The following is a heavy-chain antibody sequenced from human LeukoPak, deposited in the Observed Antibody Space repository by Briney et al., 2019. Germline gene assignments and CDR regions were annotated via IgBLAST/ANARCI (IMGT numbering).Heavy chain of an antibody. CDR3: AKDVYRGYFDY. CDR1: GFIFSDYY. V-gene: IGHV3-23*01. CDR2: ISGSGGST. Sequence: PGGSLRLSCAASGFIFSDYYMSWVRQAPGKGLEWVSAISGSGGSTYYADSVKGRFTISRDNSKNTLYLQMNSLRAEDTAVYYCAKDVYRGYFDYWGQGTLVTVSS. D-gene: IGHD5/OR15-5a*01. J-gene: IGHJ4*02.